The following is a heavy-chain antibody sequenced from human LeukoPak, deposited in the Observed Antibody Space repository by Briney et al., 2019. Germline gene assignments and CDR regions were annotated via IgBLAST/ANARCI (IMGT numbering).Heavy chain of an antibody. Sequence: SETLSLTCTVSGGSISSRNYCWSWIRQPPGKGLEWIGEINHSGSTNYNPSLKSRVTISVDTSKNQFSLKLSSVTAADTAVYYCARGLLQLVYDYWGQGTLVTVSS. CDR2: INHSGST. CDR1: GGSISSRNYC. J-gene: IGHJ4*02. V-gene: IGHV4-39*07. CDR3: ARGLLQLVYDY. D-gene: IGHD6-13*01.